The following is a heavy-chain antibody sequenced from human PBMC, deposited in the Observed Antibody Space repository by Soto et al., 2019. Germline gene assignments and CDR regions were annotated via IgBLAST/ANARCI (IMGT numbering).Heavy chain of an antibody. CDR1: GYTFNAFY. CDR3: ARVALGYEDADV. J-gene: IGHJ6*02. CDR2: INTCGDGT. V-gene: IGHV1-46*02. Sequence: ASVKVSCKASGYTFNAFYMHWVRQAPGQGLEWMGGINTCGDGTSYPQKFQGRVTMTRDTSTSTAYMELSSLRSEDTAVYYCARVALGYEDADVWGQGTTVTVSS. D-gene: IGHD6-13*01.